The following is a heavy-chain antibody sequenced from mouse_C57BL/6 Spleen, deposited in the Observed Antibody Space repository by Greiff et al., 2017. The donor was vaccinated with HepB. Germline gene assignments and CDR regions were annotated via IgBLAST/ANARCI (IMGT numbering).Heavy chain of an antibody. CDR1: GYTFTSYG. CDR2: IYPRSGNT. Sequence: VQRVESGAELARPGASVKLSCKASGYTFTSYGISWVKQRTGQGLEWIGEIYPRSGNTYYNEKFKGKATLTADKSSSTAYMELRSLTAEDSAVYFCARSGGGYYEDYAMDYWGQGTSVTVSS. CDR3: ARSGGGYYEDYAMDY. D-gene: IGHD2-3*01. J-gene: IGHJ4*01. V-gene: IGHV1-81*01.